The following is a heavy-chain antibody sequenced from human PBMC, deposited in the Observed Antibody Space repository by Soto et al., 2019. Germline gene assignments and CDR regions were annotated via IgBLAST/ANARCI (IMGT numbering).Heavy chain of an antibody. Sequence: GGSLRLSCGASGFSFRTYAMHWVRQAPGKGLEWVAVIWYDGSNKYFADSVKGRFTISRDNSKNTLYLQMNDLRAEDTAVYYCARALYFYDRKVLNDLDYWGQGTLVTVSS. CDR3: ARALYFYDRKVLNDLDY. V-gene: IGHV3-33*01. CDR1: GFSFRTYA. CDR2: IWYDGSNK. D-gene: IGHD3-22*01. J-gene: IGHJ4*02.